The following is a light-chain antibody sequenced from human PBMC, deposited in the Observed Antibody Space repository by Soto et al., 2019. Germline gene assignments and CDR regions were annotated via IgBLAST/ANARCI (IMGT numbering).Light chain of an antibody. J-gene: IGLJ1*01. Sequence: QSALTQPPSVSGSPGQSVISSCTGTSSDVGPYNRVSWYQQPPGTAPKLMIFEVNNRPAGVPDRFSGSKSGNTDALPISGLQDEDEAVYYCGSYTSGSTYVFGTGTTLTV. CDR3: GSYTSGSTYV. CDR2: EVN. V-gene: IGLV2-18*02. CDR1: SSDVGPYNR.